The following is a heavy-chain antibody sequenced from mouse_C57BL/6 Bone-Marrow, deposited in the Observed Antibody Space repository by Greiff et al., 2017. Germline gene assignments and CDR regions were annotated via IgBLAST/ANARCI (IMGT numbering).Heavy chain of an antibody. CDR3: ARQEIYYGNYGNAMDY. V-gene: IGHV5-17*01. CDR1: GFTFSDYG. CDR2: ISSGSSTI. J-gene: IGHJ4*01. D-gene: IGHD2-1*01. Sequence: EVKLVESGGGLVKPGGSLKLSCAASGFTFSDYGMHWVRQAPEKGLEWVAYISSGSSTIYYADTVKGRFTISRDNAKNTLFLQMTSLRSEDTAMDYCARQEIYYGNYGNAMDYWGQGTSVTVSS.